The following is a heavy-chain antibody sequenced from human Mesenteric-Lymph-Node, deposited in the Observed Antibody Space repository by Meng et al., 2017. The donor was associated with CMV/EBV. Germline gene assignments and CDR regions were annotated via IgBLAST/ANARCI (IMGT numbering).Heavy chain of an antibody. J-gene: IGHJ4*02. CDR3: AKDQGAIFGVVPYDS. CDR1: GFTFDNYG. CDR2: TTGGGGNT. D-gene: IGHD3-3*01. Sequence: SGFTFDNYGMSWVRQAPGKGLEFVSGTTGGGGNTYYAESVRGRFTISRDNSKNTLFLQMNSLRAEDTAFYYCAKDQGAIFGVVPYDSWGQGTLVTVSS. V-gene: IGHV3-23*01.